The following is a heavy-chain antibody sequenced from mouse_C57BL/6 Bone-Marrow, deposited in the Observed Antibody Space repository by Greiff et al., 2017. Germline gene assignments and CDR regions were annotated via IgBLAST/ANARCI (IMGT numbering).Heavy chain of an antibody. CDR3: ARAEPGTGGMDY. CDR2: IYPGPGST. V-gene: IGHV1S132*01. J-gene: IGHJ4*01. Sequence: VQLQQSGAELVRPGASVKLSCKTSGYIFTSYWIHWVTQRSGKGLEWIARIYPGPGSTSYNEKFTDKATLTADQSSSTAYRQLSSLKSEASAVYFCARAEPGTGGMDYWGQGTSVTVSS. D-gene: IGHD2-14*01. CDR1: GYIFTSYW.